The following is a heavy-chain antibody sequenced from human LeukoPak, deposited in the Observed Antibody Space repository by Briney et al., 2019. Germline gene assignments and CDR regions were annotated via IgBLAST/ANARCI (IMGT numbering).Heavy chain of an antibody. CDR2: IYHSGST. J-gene: IGHJ2*01. CDR1: GGSISSSNW. D-gene: IGHD6-19*01. CDR3: AGLEQWLPDPLNWYFDL. V-gene: IGHV4-4*02. Sequence: PSETLSLTCAVSGGSISSSNWWSWVRQPPGKGLEWIGEIYHSGSTNYNPSLKSRVTISVDKSKNQFSLKLSSVTAADTAVYYCAGLEQWLPDPLNWYFDLWGRGTLVTVSS.